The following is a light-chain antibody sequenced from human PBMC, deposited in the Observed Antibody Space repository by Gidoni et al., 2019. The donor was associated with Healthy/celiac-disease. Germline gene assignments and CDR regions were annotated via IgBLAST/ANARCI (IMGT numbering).Light chain of an antibody. V-gene: IGLV4-69*01. Sequence: QLVLTQSPSASASLGASVKLTCTLSSGHSSYAIAWHQQQPEKGPRYLMKLNSDGSHSKGDGIPDRFSGSSSGAERYLTISSLQSEDEADYYCQTWGTFGDVFGTGTKVTVL. CDR1: SGHSSYA. J-gene: IGLJ1*01. CDR2: LNSDGSH. CDR3: QTWGTFGDV.